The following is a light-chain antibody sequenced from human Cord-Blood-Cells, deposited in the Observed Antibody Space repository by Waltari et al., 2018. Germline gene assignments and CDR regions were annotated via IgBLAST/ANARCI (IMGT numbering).Light chain of an antibody. J-gene: IGLJ3*02. Sequence: SYELTQPPSVSASPGQTARITCSGDELPRQYAYWYQQKPGQAPVLVIYKDSERPSGIPERFSGSSSGTTVTLTISGVQAEDEADYYCQSADSSGTWVFGGGTKLTVL. CDR3: QSADSSGTWV. V-gene: IGLV3-25*03. CDR1: ELPRQY. CDR2: KDS.